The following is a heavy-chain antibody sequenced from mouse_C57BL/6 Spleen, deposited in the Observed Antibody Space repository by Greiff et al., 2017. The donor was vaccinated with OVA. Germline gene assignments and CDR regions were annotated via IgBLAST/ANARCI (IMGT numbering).Heavy chain of an antibody. V-gene: IGHV1-61*01. D-gene: IGHD3-2*02. CDR3: ARDSSGYYYFDY. Sequence: VQLQQPGAELVRPGSSVKLSCKASGYTFTSYWMDWVKQRPGQGLEWIGNIYPSDSETHYNQKFKDKATLTVDKSSSTAYMQLSSLTSEDSAVYYCARDSSGYYYFDYWGQGTTLTVSS. CDR2: IYPSDSET. CDR1: GYTFTSYW. J-gene: IGHJ2*01.